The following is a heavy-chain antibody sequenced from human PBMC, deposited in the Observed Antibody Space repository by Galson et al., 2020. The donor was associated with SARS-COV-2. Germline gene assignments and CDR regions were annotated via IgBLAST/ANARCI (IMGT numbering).Heavy chain of an antibody. CDR1: GYTFTSYG. Sequence: ASVKVSCKASGYTFTSYGISWVRQAPGQGLEWMGWISAYNGNTNYAQKLQGRVTMTTDTSTSTAYMELRSLRSDDTAVYYCARDATNYDFWSGYHKGPASDYYYYYYMDVWGKGTTVTVSS. CDR2: ISAYNGNT. V-gene: IGHV1-18*01. D-gene: IGHD3-3*01. CDR3: ARDATNYDFWSGYHKGPASDYYYYYYMDV. J-gene: IGHJ6*03.